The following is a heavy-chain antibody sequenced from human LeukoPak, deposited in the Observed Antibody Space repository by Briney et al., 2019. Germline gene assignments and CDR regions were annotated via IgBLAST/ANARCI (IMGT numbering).Heavy chain of an antibody. V-gene: IGHV3-23*01. CDR1: GFTFSSYA. Sequence: RGSLRLSCAASGFTFSSYAMSWVRQAPGKGLEWVSAISGSGGSTYYADSVKGRFTISRDNSKNTLYLQMNSLRAEDTAVYYCAKYGYSYGGNYYGMDVWGQGTTVTVSS. D-gene: IGHD5-18*01. CDR3: AKYGYSYGGNYYGMDV. CDR2: ISGSGGST. J-gene: IGHJ6*02.